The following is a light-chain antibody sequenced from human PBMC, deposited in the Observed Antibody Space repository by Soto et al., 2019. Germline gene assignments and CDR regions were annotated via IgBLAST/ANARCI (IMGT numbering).Light chain of an antibody. Sequence: DIQMTQSPSSLSASVGDRVTITCRASQNISNYLVWYQQKADKAPNLLIYAASSLQIGVPSRFSGSGSGTDFTLTISSLQPEDIATYYCQQTYSIPLTFGQGTKVDI. CDR1: QNISNY. CDR2: AAS. CDR3: QQTYSIPLT. J-gene: IGKJ1*01. V-gene: IGKV1-39*01.